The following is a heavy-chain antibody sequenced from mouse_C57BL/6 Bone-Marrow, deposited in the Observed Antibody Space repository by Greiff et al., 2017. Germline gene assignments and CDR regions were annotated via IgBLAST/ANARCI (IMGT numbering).Heavy chain of an antibody. J-gene: IGHJ2*01. CDR2: INPSTGGT. CDR3: ASRGAAQAFDY. CDR1: GYSFTGYY. D-gene: IGHD3-2*02. Sequence: EVQLQQSGPELVKPGASVKISCKASGYSFTGYYMNWVKQSPEKSLEWIGEINPSTGGTTYNQKFKAKATLTVDKSSSTAYMQLKSLTSEDSAVYYCASRGAAQAFDYWGQGTTLTVAS. V-gene: IGHV1-42*01.